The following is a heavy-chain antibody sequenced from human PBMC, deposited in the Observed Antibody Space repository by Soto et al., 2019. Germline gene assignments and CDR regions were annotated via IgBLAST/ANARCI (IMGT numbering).Heavy chain of an antibody. CDR1: AFTFGDYA. D-gene: IGHD2-2*01. CDR2: ISWNSGNI. J-gene: IGHJ4*02. CDR3: AKGYTTSCFAPFDF. Sequence: EMQLVESGGGLVQPGRSLRLSCAASAFTFGDYAMHWVRQAPEKGLEWVSCISWNSGNIVYVDSVEGRFTISRDNAKNSLYLQMNSLRPEDTAFYYGAKGYTTSCFAPFDFWGQGALVTVSS. V-gene: IGHV3-9*01.